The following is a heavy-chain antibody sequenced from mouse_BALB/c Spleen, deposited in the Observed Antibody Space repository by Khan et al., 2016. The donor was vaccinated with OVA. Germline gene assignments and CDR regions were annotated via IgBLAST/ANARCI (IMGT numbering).Heavy chain of an antibody. Sequence: VKLMESGPDLVAPSQSLSITCTVSGFSLTNYAIHWVRQPPGKGLEWLVVIWSDGRTTYNSALKSRLSISKDNSKSQVFLKINSLQTDDTAMYYCARHQVPLSMDAWGQGISVTVSS. V-gene: IGHV2-6-2*01. CDR3: ARHQVPLSMDA. J-gene: IGHJ4*01. CDR2: IWSDGRT. CDR1: GFSLTNYA.